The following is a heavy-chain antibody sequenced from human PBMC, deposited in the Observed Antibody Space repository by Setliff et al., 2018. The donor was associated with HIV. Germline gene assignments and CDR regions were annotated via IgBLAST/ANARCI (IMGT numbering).Heavy chain of an antibody. V-gene: IGHV4-61*01. J-gene: IGHJ6*03. CDR3: ASEAWTSYRSSSGYYYYYMDV. CDR1: GDSVSSASYY. CDR2: IYYSGTT. D-gene: IGHD6-6*01. Sequence: LSLTCTVSGDSVSSASYYWSWIRQPPGKGLEWIGYIYYSGTTKYNPSLKSRVTISVDTSKNQFSLKLSSVTAADTAVYYCASEAWTSYRSSSGYYYYYMDVWGKGTTVTV.